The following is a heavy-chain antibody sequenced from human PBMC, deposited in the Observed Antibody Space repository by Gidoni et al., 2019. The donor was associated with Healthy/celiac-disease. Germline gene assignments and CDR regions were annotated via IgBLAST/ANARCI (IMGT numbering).Heavy chain of an antibody. V-gene: IGHV5-10-1*01. CDR1: GYSFTSYW. CDR3: ARQGVGQWGGGYYYYYGMDV. Sequence: EVQLVQSGAEVTKPGESLSISCKGSGYSFTSYWISWVRQMPGKGLEWMGRIDPSDSYTNYSPAFKGHVTISADKSISTAYLKWSSLKASDTAMYYWARQGVGQWGGGYYYYYGMDVWGQGTTVTVSS. D-gene: IGHD6-19*01. CDR2: IDPSDSYT. J-gene: IGHJ6*02.